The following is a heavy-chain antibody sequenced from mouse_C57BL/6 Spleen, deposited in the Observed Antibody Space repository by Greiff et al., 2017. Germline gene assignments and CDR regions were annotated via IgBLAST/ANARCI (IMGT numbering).Heavy chain of an antibody. Sequence: EVNLVESGGDLVKPGGSLKLSCAASGFTFSSYGMSWVRQTPDKRLEWVATISSGGSYTYYPDSVKGRFTISRDNAKNTLYLQMSSLKSEDTAMYYCARRYYDYAYAMDYWGQGTSVTVSS. CDR1: GFTFSSYG. CDR3: ARRYYDYAYAMDY. J-gene: IGHJ4*01. V-gene: IGHV5-6*02. D-gene: IGHD2-4*01. CDR2: ISSGGSYT.